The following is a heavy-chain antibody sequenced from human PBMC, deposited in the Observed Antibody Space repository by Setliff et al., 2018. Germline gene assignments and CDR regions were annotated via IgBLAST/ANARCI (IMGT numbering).Heavy chain of an antibody. Sequence: PSETLSLTCSVSGDSIFDNYWSWIRQSPGRGLEWIAYISYTGSTNYNPSLKSRVTISLDTSKNHSSLNLGSVTAADTAVYYCARLSPYNTGPPFDYWGQGTLVTVSS. J-gene: IGHJ4*02. V-gene: IGHV4-59*08. CDR1: GDSIFDNY. CDR2: ISYTGST. CDR3: ARLSPYNTGPPFDY. D-gene: IGHD2-8*02.